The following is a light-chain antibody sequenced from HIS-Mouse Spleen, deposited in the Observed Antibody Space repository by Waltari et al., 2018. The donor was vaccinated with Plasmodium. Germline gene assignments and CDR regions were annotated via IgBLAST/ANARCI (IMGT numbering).Light chain of an antibody. V-gene: IGKV3-20*01. CDR3: QQYGSSSWT. CDR2: GAS. Sequence: EIVLTQSPATLSLSPGERATLSCRASQSVSSYLAWDQQKPGQAPRLLIYGASSRATGIPDRFSGSGSGTDFTLTISRLEPEDFAVYYCQQYGSSSWTFGQGTKVEIK. CDR1: QSVSSY. J-gene: IGKJ1*01.